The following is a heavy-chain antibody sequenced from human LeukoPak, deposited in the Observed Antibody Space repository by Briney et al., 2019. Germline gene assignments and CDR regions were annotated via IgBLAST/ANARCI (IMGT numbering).Heavy chain of an antibody. D-gene: IGHD3-22*01. Sequence: ASVKVSCKASGYTFTAYYMHWVRQAPRQGLEWMGWINPSTGGTNYAQKLQGRVTMTTDTSTSTAYMELRSLRSDDTAVYYCARDPHYYDSSGLDYWGQGTLVTVSS. V-gene: IGHV1-2*02. CDR1: GYTFTAYY. J-gene: IGHJ4*02. CDR3: ARDPHYYDSSGLDY. CDR2: INPSTGGT.